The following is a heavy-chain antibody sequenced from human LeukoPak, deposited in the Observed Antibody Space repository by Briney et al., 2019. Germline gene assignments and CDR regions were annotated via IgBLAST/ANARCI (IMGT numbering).Heavy chain of an antibody. Sequence: ASVKVSCKASGYTFTGYYIHWVRQAPGQGLEWMGWINPNSGDTNYAQKFQGRVTMTRDTSISTAYMELSRLRSDDTAVYYCARGFTISPRRLWFDPWGQGTLVTVSS. CDR1: GYTFTGYY. V-gene: IGHV1-2*02. J-gene: IGHJ5*02. CDR2: INPNSGDT. CDR3: ARGFTISPRRLWFDP. D-gene: IGHD3-3*01.